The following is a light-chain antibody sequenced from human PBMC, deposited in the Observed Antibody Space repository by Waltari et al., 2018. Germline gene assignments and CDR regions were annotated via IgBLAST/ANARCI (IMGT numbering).Light chain of an antibody. V-gene: IGLV2-14*03. CDR3: SSYTASPPHVV. Sequence: QSALTQPASVSGSPGQSISISCTGISSDVGGFNFVSWYQQHLGKAPKLMIYDVFNRPSGVSTRFSGSKSDNAASLAISGLQAEDEAVYYCSSYTASPPHVVFGGGTKVTVL. CDR1: SSDVGGFNF. CDR2: DVF. J-gene: IGLJ2*01.